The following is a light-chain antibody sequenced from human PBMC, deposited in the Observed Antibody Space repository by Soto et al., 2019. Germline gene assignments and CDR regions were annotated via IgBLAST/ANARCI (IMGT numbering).Light chain of an antibody. CDR3: QQADSFPLT. J-gene: IGKJ4*01. CDR2: AAS. V-gene: IGKV1D-12*01. CDR1: QGISDW. Sequence: DIQMPQSQSSVSASVGDRVIITCRASQGISDWLAWYQQKPGKAPQLLIYAASRLQRGVPSRCNGSRSGTDFTLTINSLPPEDFATYYCQQADSFPLTVGGGTKVEIK.